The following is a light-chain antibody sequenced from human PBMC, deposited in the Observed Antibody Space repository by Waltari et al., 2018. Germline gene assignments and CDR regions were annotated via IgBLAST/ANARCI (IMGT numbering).Light chain of an antibody. CDR2: AAS. CDR3: QQYHDYPWT. V-gene: IGKV1-8*01. CDR1: QGVSTY. J-gene: IGKJ1*01. Sequence: AIRMTQSPSSLSASIGDRVTISCRASQGVSTYLAWYQQKPGKAPSLLIHAASTLQSGVPSRFSGRGTGTDFTLTITCLQSEDFATYYCQQYHDYPWTFGQGTKVDI.